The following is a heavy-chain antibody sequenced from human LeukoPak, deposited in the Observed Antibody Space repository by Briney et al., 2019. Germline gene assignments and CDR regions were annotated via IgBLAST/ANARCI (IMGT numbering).Heavy chain of an antibody. CDR1: GYSFPTYW. J-gene: IGHJ5*01. V-gene: IGHV5-51*01. D-gene: IGHD5-18*01. Sequence: GESLKIPCKASGYSFPTYWIGWVRQMPGKGLEWMGLIFPGDSDTRYSPSFQGQVTISVDKSFNTAYLQWSSLKASDTAIYYCARSQYRHAFDSWGQGTLVTVSS. CDR2: IFPGDSDT. CDR3: ARSQYRHAFDS.